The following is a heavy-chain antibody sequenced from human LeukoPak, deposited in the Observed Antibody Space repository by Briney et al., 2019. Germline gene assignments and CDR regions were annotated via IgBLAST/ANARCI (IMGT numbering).Heavy chain of an antibody. Sequence: KPSETLSLTCTVSGGSISSYYRSWIRQPPGKGLEWIGYIYYSGSTNYNPSLKSRVTISVDTSKNQFSLKLSSVTAADTAVYYCARDMAGSSGWYDYYYGMDVWGQGTTVTVSS. D-gene: IGHD6-19*01. J-gene: IGHJ6*02. CDR3: ARDMAGSSGWYDYYYGMDV. V-gene: IGHV4-59*01. CDR2: IYYSGST. CDR1: GGSISSYY.